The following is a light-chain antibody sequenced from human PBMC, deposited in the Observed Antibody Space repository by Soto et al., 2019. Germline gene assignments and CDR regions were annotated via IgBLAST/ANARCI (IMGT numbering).Light chain of an antibody. CDR3: SSYTSSSARV. CDR1: SSDVGGYNY. J-gene: IGLJ1*01. CDR2: EVS. V-gene: IGLV2-14*01. Sequence: QSVLSQPASAPGSPGQSITIYCTGTSSDVGGYNYVSWYQQHPGKAPKLMIYEVSNRPSGVSNRFSGSKSGNTASLTISGLQAEDEADYYWSSYTSSSARVFGTWTKVTVL.